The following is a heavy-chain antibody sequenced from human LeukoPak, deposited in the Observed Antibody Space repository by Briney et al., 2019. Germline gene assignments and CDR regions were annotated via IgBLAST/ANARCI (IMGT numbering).Heavy chain of an antibody. J-gene: IGHJ2*01. Sequence: GESLKISCKGSGYSFTSYWIGWVRQMPGKGLEWMGIIYPGDSDTRYSPSFQGQVTISADKSISAAYLQWSSLKATDSAMYYCARRARDHWYFDLWGRGTLVTVSS. CDR1: GYSFTSYW. CDR3: ARRARDHWYFDL. V-gene: IGHV5-51*01. CDR2: IYPGDSDT.